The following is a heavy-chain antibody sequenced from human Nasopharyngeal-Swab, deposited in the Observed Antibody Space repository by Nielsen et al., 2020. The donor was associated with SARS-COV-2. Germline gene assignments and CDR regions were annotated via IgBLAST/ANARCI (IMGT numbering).Heavy chain of an antibody. V-gene: IGHV4-39*07. Sequence: SETLSLTCTVSGGSISSSSYYWGWIRQPPGKGLEWIGSIYYSGSTYYNPSLKSRVTISVDTSKNQFSLKLSSVTAADTAVYCCAREGGASYYDILTYWGQGTMVTVSS. CDR3: AREGGASYYDILTY. CDR1: GGSISSSSYY. J-gene: IGHJ3*01. CDR2: IYYSGST. D-gene: IGHD3-9*01.